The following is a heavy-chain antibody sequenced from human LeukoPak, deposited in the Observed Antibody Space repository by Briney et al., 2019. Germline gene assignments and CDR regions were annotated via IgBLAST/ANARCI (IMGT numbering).Heavy chain of an antibody. D-gene: IGHD2-21*02. CDR2: VSGSGST. Sequence: PGGSLRLSCAASGFTLRSYAMSWVRQAPGKGLEGVSGVSGSGSTYYADSVKGRFTISRVNSKNTLFLQMNSLRADDTDIYYCAKGVPPCCGGDCYFDYWGQGTLVTVSS. CDR3: AKGVPPCCGGDCYFDY. V-gene: IGHV3-23*01. CDR1: GFTLRSYA. J-gene: IGHJ4*02.